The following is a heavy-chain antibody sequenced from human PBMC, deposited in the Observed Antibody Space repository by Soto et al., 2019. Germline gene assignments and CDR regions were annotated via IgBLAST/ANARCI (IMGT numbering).Heavy chain of an antibody. CDR2: IFYSGNT. CDR1: GGSLSSSSYY. CDR3: ARRLSTVPYLYWYFDR. J-gene: IGHJ2*01. V-gene: IGHV4-39*01. Sequence: SETLSLTCTVSGGSLSSSSYYWGWIRQPPGKGLEWIGSIFYSGNTYYNPSLKSRVTMSVDTSKNQFSLKLSSVTAADTAVYYCARRLSTVPYLYWYFDRWGRGTLVTVSS. D-gene: IGHD4-17*01.